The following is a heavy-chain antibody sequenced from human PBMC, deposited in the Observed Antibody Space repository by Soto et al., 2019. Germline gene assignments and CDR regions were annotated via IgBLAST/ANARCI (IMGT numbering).Heavy chain of an antibody. CDR1: SGSINNYY. D-gene: IGHD5-12*01. V-gene: IGHV4-59*01. J-gene: IGHJ4*02. CDR2: IYYSGST. CDR3: ARTDLVVRGHSTIFAY. Sequence: QVQLQESGPGLVKPSETLSLTCTVYSGSINNYYWSWIRQPPGKGLEWIGYIYYSGSTNYNPSLKSRVTLSVYTSKNQFSLSLCSVTAADTAVYYCARTDLVVRGHSTIFAYWGQRTLVTVSS.